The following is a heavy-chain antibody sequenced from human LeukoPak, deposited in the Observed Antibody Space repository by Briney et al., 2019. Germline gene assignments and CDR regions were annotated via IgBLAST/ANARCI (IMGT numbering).Heavy chain of an antibody. CDR1: AFTFDDYA. V-gene: IGHV3-43*02. J-gene: IGHJ4*02. Sequence: GGSLRLSCAASAFTFDDYAMHWVRQAPGKGLEWVSLISGDGGSTYYADSVKGRFTISRDNSKNSLYLQMNSLRTEDTALYYCAKDENSGYPLDYWGQGTLVTVSS. D-gene: IGHD3-22*01. CDR3: AKDENSGYPLDY. CDR2: ISGDGGST.